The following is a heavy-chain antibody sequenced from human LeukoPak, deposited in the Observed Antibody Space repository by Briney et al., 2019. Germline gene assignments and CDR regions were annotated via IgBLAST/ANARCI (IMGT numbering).Heavy chain of an antibody. V-gene: IGHV1-2*02. Sequence: ASVKVSCKASGYTFTSYYMHWVRQAPGQGLEWMGWINPNSGGTNYAQKFQGRVTMTRDTSISTAYMELSRLRSDDTAVYYCARDGTAMVTIDYWGQGTLVTVSS. CDR1: GYTFTSYY. D-gene: IGHD5-18*01. J-gene: IGHJ4*02. CDR2: INPNSGGT. CDR3: ARDGTAMVTIDY.